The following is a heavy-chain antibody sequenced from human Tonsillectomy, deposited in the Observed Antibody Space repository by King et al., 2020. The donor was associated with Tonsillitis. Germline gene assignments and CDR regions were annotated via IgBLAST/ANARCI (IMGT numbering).Heavy chain of an antibody. V-gene: IGHV4-4*07. Sequence: QLQESGPGLVKPSETLSLSCAVSGDSIRDYQWNWIRQPAGKGLEWIGRISISGTTNHNPSFKVRVTLSIDTAKNQFSLNLRSVTAADTAIYYCARWGSMTSLDHWGQGILVTVSS. D-gene: IGHD3-10*01. CDR3: ARWGSMTSLDH. J-gene: IGHJ4*02. CDR2: ISISGTT. CDR1: GDSIRDYQ.